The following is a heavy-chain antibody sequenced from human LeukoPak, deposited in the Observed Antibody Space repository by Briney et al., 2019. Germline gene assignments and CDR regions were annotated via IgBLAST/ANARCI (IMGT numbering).Heavy chain of an antibody. D-gene: IGHD2-21*01. Sequence: GGSLILSCSASGFTSSSNAMAWVRQAPEKGLEWVAAIRGNTGATYYADSVKGRFTISRDNSKNTLSLHMNILRAENTAIYYCAKDFRVCCWGKGTLVTVSS. CDR2: IRGNTGAT. CDR1: GFTSSSNA. V-gene: IGHV3-23*01. CDR3: AKDFRVCC. J-gene: IGHJ4*02.